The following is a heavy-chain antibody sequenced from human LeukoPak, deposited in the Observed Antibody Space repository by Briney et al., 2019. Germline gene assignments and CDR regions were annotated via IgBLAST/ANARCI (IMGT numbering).Heavy chain of an antibody. CDR3: VRLSRGAMNYYMDV. Sequence: GGSLRLSCAASGFTFSTSWMTWVRQAPGKGLEWVGRSRNKANSYSTTFGKSVKGRLTISRDESENSLYLQLNSLKTEDTGVYYCVRLSRGAMNYYMDVWGKGTTVTVSS. J-gene: IGHJ6*03. CDR1: GFTFSTSW. D-gene: IGHD3-10*01. CDR2: SRNKANSYST. V-gene: IGHV3-72*01.